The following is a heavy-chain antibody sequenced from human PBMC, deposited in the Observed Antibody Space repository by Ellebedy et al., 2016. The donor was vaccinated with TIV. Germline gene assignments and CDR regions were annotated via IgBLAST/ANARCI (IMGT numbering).Heavy chain of an antibody. Sequence: SETLSLTXTVSGASISDYSWTWIRQPPGKGLEWIGYIFYSGDTNYNPSFKSRVTMSTDTSRNQFSLNLSSVTAADTALYYCARFDYDVEGYYGLDVWGQGTTVTVSS. D-gene: IGHD3-3*01. CDR1: GASISDYS. CDR3: ARFDYDVEGYYGLDV. CDR2: IFYSGDT. J-gene: IGHJ6*02. V-gene: IGHV4-59*01.